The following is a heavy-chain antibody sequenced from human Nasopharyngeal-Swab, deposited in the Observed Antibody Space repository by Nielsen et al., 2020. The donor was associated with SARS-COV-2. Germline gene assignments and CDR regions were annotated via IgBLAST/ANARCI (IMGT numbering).Heavy chain of an antibody. V-gene: IGHV3-23*01. CDR1: ICTFSRYG. J-gene: IGHJ4*02. CDR2: ISGSGGYT. CDR3: SRGAFEYSSSWYDPYYFDY. Sequence: GASLKISCVASICTFSRYGMSWVRPAPGKGLEWGSTISGSGGYTYYADSVKGRFTISRDNSKNTLYLQMNSLRVEDTAIYYCSRGAFEYSSSWYDPYYFDYWGQGTLVTVSS. D-gene: IGHD6-19*01.